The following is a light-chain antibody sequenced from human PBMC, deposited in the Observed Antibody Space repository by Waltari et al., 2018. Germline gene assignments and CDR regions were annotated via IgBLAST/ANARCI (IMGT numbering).Light chain of an antibody. CDR1: SGINVGMYR. CDR2: YKSDSDN. J-gene: IGLJ3*02. Sequence: QAVLTQPSSPSASLGASASLTCNFRSGINVGMYRIYWYQQKPGSPPQYPLRYKSDSDNQQCSGFPSRFSGSKYATTNAGILPGSELQSEDEADCYCLIWSSSALVFGGGTKLTVL. V-gene: IGLV5-45*02. CDR3: LIWSSSALV.